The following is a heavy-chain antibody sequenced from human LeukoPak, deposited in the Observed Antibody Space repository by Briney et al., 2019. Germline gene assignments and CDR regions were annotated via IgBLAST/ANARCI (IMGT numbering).Heavy chain of an antibody. CDR3: ARDPVSWQQLPAPSRY. D-gene: IGHD6-13*01. CDR2: ISSSSSYI. CDR1: GFTFSSYS. J-gene: IGHJ4*02. Sequence: GGSLRLSCAASGFTFSSYSMNWVRQAPGKGLEWVSSISSSSSYIYYADSVKGRFTISRDNAKNSLYLQMNSLRAEDTAVYYCARDPVSWQQLPAPSRYWGQGTLVTVSS. V-gene: IGHV3-21*01.